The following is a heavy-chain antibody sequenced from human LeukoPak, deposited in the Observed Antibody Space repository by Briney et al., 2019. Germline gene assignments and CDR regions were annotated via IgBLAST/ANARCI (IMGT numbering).Heavy chain of an antibody. D-gene: IGHD3-22*01. CDR1: GFSFANYA. Sequence: GGSLRLSCAASGFSFANYAMTWVRQAPGKGLEWVSSISGDETNTFYADSVKGRFTLSRDSSKNTLFVQMNSLRADDTAIYYCAKATRGSVYSPVDYWGQGTLVTASS. V-gene: IGHV3-23*01. J-gene: IGHJ4*02. CDR2: ISGDETNT. CDR3: AKATRGSVYSPVDY.